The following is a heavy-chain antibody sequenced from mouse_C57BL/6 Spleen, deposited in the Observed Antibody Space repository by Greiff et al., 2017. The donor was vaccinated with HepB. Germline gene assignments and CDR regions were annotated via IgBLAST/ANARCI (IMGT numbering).Heavy chain of an antibody. CDR2: INPNNGGT. Sequence: EVQLQQSGPELVKPGASVKISCKASGYTFTDYYMNWVKQSHGKSLEWIGDINPNNGGTSYNQKFKGKATLTVDKSSSTAYMELRSLTSEDSAVYYCARYGISDDGYSYYAMDYWGQGTSVTVSS. CDR1: GYTFTDYY. J-gene: IGHJ4*01. CDR3: ARYGISDDGYSYYAMDY. V-gene: IGHV1-26*01. D-gene: IGHD2-3*01.